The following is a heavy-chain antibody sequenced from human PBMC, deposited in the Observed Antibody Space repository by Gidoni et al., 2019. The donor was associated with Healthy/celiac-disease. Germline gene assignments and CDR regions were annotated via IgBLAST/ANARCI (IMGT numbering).Heavy chain of an antibody. CDR1: GFTFRAYY. CDR2: IRSSSTYI. V-gene: IGHV3-21*01. Sequence: EVQLVESGGGLVKPGGSLRLSCAASGFTFRAYYIHWVRQAPGKGLEWVSSIRSSSTYIYYADSVKGRFTISRDNAKNSLYLQMNSLRAEDTAIYYCARDHGGVLPHYSGSYWAGSFDYWGQGTLVTVSS. D-gene: IGHD1-26*01. J-gene: IGHJ4*02. CDR3: ARDHGGVLPHYSGSYWAGSFDY.